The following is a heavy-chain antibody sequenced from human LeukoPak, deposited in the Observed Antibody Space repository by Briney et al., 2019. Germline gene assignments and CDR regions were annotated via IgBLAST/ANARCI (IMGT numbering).Heavy chain of an antibody. Sequence: PGGSLRLSCAASAFTLTTSWMTWVRQAPGKGLDWVANINPDGNDKYYADSVRGRFTVSKDNARNSLYLQMNSLRAEDTAVYYCARHFDWAFDFWAQGTLVTVSS. CDR2: INPDGNDK. CDR3: ARHFDWAFDF. V-gene: IGHV3-7*01. J-gene: IGHJ4*02. D-gene: IGHD3-9*01. CDR1: AFTLTTSW.